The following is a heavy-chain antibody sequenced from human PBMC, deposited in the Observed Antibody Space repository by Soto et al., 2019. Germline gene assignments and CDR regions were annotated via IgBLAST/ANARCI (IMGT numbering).Heavy chain of an antibody. D-gene: IGHD3-10*01. CDR1: W. J-gene: IGHJ6*02. CDR3: AGGGVRGVITRTRDYYGMDV. CDR2: IYPGDSDT. V-gene: IGHV5-51*01. Sequence: WIGWVRQMPGKGLEWMGIIYPGDSDTRYSPSFQGQVTISADKSISTAYLQWSSLKASDTAMYYCAGGGVRGVITRTRDYYGMDVWGQGTTVTVSS.